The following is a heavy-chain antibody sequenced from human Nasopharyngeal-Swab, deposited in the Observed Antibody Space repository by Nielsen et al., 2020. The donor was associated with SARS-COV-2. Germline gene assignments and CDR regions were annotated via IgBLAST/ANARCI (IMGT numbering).Heavy chain of an antibody. Sequence: AVKVSCKASGYTFINYGISWVRQAPGQGLEWMGWISAYNGNTNYAQKLQGRVTMTTDTSTSTAYMELRSLRSDDTAVYYCARDVTTVTTPYFDYWGQGTLVTVSS. V-gene: IGHV1-18*01. CDR2: ISAYNGNT. D-gene: IGHD4-17*01. J-gene: IGHJ4*02. CDR1: GYTFINYG. CDR3: ARDVTTVTTPYFDY.